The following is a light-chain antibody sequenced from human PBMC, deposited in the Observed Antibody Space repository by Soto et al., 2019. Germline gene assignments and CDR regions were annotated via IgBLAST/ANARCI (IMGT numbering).Light chain of an antibody. CDR2: DAS. V-gene: IGKV3-11*01. CDR3: QQRLNWPLCT. CDR1: QSVSSY. J-gene: IGKJ2*02. Sequence: EIVLTQSPATLSLSPGERATLSCRASQSVSSYLAWYQQKPGQAPRLLIYDASNRATGIPARFSGGGSGADFTLTISSLVPEDFAVYYCQQRLNWPLCTFGQGNKLEIK.